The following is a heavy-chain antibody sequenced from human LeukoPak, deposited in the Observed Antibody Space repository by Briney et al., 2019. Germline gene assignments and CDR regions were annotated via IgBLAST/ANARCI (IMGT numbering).Heavy chain of an antibody. Sequence: SQTLSLTCTVSGGSISSDGYYWSWIRQHPGKGLEWIGYIYYSGSTYYNPSLKSRVTISVDTSKNQFSLKLSSVTAADTAVYYCARVKVYDSSGYYYVDYWGQGTLVTVSS. CDR2: IYYSGST. V-gene: IGHV4-31*03. CDR3: ARVKVYDSSGYYYVDY. J-gene: IGHJ4*02. D-gene: IGHD3-22*01. CDR1: GGSISSDGYY.